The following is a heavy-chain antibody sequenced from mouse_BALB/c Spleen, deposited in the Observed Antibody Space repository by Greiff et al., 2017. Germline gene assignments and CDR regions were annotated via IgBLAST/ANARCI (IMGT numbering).Heavy chain of an antibody. CDR1: GFSLTSYD. Sequence: QVQLKQSGPGLVAPSQSLSITCTVSGFSLTSYDISWIRQPPGKGLEWLGVIWTGGGTNYNSAFMSRLSISKDNSKSQVFLKMNSLQTDDTAIYYCVRDYYGYFDYWGQGTTLTVSS. CDR3: VRDYYGYFDY. D-gene: IGHD1-1*01. CDR2: IWTGGGT. J-gene: IGHJ2*01. V-gene: IGHV2-9-2*01.